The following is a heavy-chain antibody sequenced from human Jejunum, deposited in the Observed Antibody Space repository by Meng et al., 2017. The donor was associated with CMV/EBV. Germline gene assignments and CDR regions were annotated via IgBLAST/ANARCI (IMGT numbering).Heavy chain of an antibody. CDR2: LNQDGSGE. Sequence: ASGLTFSNYWMHWVRQSPGRGLEWVANLNQDGSGEYYVDSVKGRFTISRDNAKDSLYLQMNSLRVEDTAVYYCARGTTGTPGTDYWGQGTLVTVSS. V-gene: IGHV3-7*01. CDR1: GLTFSNYW. D-gene: IGHD6-13*01. J-gene: IGHJ4*02. CDR3: ARGTTGTPGTDY.